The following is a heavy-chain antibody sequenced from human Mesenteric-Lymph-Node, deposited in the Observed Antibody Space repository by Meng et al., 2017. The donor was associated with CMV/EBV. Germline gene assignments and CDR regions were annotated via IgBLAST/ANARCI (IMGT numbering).Heavy chain of an antibody. D-gene: IGHD3-3*01. CDR2: INHSGST. Sequence: SETLSLTCAVYGGSFSGYYWSWIRQPPGKGLEWIGEINHSGSTNYNPSLKRRVTISVDTSKNQISLKLSSVTAADTAFYCCASYDFWNGYSEFWGQGTLVTVSS. CDR1: GGSFSGYY. J-gene: IGHJ4*02. V-gene: IGHV4-34*01. CDR3: ASYDFWNGYSEF.